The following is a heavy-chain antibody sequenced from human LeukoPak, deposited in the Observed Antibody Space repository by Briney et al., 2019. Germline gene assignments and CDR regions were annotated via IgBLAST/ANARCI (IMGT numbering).Heavy chain of an antibody. CDR3: ARERVAMASSSFDY. CDR2: ISSDINTI. D-gene: IGHD6-19*01. J-gene: IGHJ4*02. V-gene: IGHV3-48*02. CDR1: GFTFSNYA. Sequence: GGSLRLSCAASGFTFSNYAMSWVRQAPGKGLEWVSYISSDINTIYYADSVKGRFTISRDNAKSSLYLQMNSLRDEDTAVYYCARERVAMASSSFDYWGQGTLVTVSS.